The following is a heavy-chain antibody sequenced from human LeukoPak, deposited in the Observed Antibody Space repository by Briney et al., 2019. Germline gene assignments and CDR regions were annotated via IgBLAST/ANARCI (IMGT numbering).Heavy chain of an antibody. CDR2: IYSGGST. D-gene: IGHD6-13*01. CDR1: GFTVSSNY. J-gene: IGHJ4*02. Sequence: GGSLRLSCAASGFTVSSNYMSWVRQAPGKGLERVSVIYSGGSTYYADSVKGRFTISRDNSKNTLYLQMNSLRAEDTAVYYCARSRRGSSWYFDYWGQGTLVTVSS. V-gene: IGHV3-53*01. CDR3: ARSRRGSSWYFDY.